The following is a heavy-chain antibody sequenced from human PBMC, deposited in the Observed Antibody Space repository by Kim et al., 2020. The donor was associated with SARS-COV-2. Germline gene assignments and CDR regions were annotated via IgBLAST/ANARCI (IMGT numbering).Heavy chain of an antibody. Sequence: YYADSVKGRLTISRDNSKNTLYLQMNSLRAEYTAVYYCAKDSSNAPIFDYWGQGTLVTVSS. CDR3: AKDSSNAPIFDY. V-gene: IGHV3-30*02. J-gene: IGHJ4*02. D-gene: IGHD4-4*01.